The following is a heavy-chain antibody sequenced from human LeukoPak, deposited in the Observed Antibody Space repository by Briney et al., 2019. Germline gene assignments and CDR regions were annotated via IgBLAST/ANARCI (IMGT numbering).Heavy chain of an antibody. V-gene: IGHV3-74*01. CDR3: ARGRATTVSFYYYYYMDV. J-gene: IGHJ6*03. CDR1: GFTLSSYW. D-gene: IGHD4-11*01. CDR2: INSVGSNT. Sequence: GGSLRLSCAASGFTLSSYWMHWVRRVPRTGLVWVSSINSVGSNTNYADSVKGRFTISRDNAKNTVYLQINSLRAEDTAVYYCARGRATTVSFYYYYYMDVWGKGTTVTVS.